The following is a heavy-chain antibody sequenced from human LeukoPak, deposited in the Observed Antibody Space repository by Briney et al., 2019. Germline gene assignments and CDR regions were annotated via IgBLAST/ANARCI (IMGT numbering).Heavy chain of an antibody. CDR2: IDHSGTT. J-gene: IGHJ3*02. CDR1: GGSIRSGSYY. CDR3: ARGITETTGHAFDI. V-gene: IGHV4-39*01. D-gene: IGHD1-20*01. Sequence: PSETLTLSCTVSGGSIRSGSYYWGWIRQPQGKGLEWIGSIDHSGTTYYNPSLKSRVTISVDTSKNQFSLNLSSVTATDTAVYYCARGITETTGHAFDIWGQGTMVTVFS.